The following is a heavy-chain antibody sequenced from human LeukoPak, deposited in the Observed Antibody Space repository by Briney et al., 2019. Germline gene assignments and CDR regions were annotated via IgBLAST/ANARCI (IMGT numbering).Heavy chain of an antibody. CDR1: GFTVSSNY. CDR2: IYSGGST. J-gene: IGHJ4*02. CDR3: XXDFXGPPMIXVXPIDY. V-gene: IGHV3-53*01. D-gene: IGHD3-22*01. Sequence: GGSLRLSCAASGFTVSSNYMSWVRQAPGKGLEWVSVIYSGGSTYYADSVKGRFTISRDNSKNTLYLQMNSLKTEDTAVYYCXXDFXGPPMIXVXPIDYWGQGTLVTVSS.